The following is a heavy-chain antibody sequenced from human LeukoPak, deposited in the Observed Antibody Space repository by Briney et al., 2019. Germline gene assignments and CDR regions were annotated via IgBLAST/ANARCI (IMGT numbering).Heavy chain of an antibody. V-gene: IGHV5-51*01. CDR3: ARHRAVAGVDAFDI. D-gene: IGHD6-19*01. CDR2: IYPGDSDT. CDR1: GYNFVRYW. J-gene: IGHJ3*02. Sequence: GESLKISCKGSGYNFVRYWIGWVRQMPEKGLEWMGIIYPGDSDTRYSPSFQGQVTISADKSIDTAYLQWNSLKASDTAMYYCARHRAVAGVDAFDIWGQGTMVTVSS.